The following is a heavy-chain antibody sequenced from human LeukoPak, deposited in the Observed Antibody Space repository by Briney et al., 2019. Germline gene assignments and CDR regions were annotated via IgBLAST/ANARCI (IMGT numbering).Heavy chain of an antibody. CDR1: GGTFSSYA. J-gene: IGHJ4*02. CDR3: ARGRFRDIVVVPAAMGY. Sequence: SVEVPCKASGGTFSSYAISWVRQAPGQGLEWMGGIIPIFGTANYAQKFQGRVTITADKSTSTAYMELSSLRSEDTAVYYCARGRFRDIVVVPAAMGYWGQGTLVTVSS. D-gene: IGHD2-2*01. CDR2: IIPIFGTA. V-gene: IGHV1-69*06.